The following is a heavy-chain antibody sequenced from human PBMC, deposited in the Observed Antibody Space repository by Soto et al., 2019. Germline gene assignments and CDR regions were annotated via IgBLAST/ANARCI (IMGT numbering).Heavy chain of an antibody. J-gene: IGHJ4*02. CDR1: GVSISSGDDY. D-gene: IGHD3-10*01. CDR2: IYYSGST. CDR3: ARVGGFGATTMDY. Sequence: QVQLQESGPGLVKPSQTLSLTCTVSGVSISSGDDYWSFIRQPPGTGLEWIGYIYYSGSTYYNPSLKSRVTISVDTSKNQFSLKLSSVTAADTAVYYCARVGGFGATTMDYWGQGTLVTVSS. V-gene: IGHV4-30-4*01.